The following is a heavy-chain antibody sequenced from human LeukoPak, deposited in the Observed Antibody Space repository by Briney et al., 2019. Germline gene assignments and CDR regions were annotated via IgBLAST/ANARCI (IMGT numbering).Heavy chain of an antibody. CDR1: GFTFSSYG. J-gene: IGHJ4*02. Sequence: PGRSLRLSCAASGFTFSSYGMHWVRQAPGKGLEWVAVISYDGSNKYYADSVKGRFTISRDNSKNTLYLQMNSLRAEDTAVYYCAKDRCGGDCYSFDYWGQGTLVTVSS. V-gene: IGHV3-30*18. CDR2: ISYDGSNK. D-gene: IGHD2-21*02. CDR3: AKDRCGGDCYSFDY.